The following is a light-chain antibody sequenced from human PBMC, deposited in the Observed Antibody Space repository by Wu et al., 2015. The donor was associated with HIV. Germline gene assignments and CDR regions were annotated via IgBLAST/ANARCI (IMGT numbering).Light chain of an antibody. CDR3: QHYNSYWVT. V-gene: IGKV1-5*01. CDR2: SAS. Sequence: DIQMTQSPSTLSASVGDRVTITCRASQSINDYLAWYQQKPGKAPKLLIYSASSLQSGVPSRFSGSGSGTEFTLTITNLQADDFATYYCQHYNSYWVTFGGGTKVEIK. J-gene: IGKJ4*01. CDR1: QSINDY.